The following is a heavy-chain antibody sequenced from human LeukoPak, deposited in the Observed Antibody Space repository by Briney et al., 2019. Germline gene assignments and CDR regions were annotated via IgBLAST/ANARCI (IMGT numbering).Heavy chain of an antibody. D-gene: IGHD3-10*01. CDR2: ISSSSSYI. Sequence: GGSLRLSCAASGFTFSSYSMNWVRQAPGKGLEWVSSISSSSSYIYYADSVKGRFTISRDNAKNLLYLQMDSLRAEDTAVYYCASVFDYYGSGSYDYWGQGTLVTVSS. CDR1: GFTFSSYS. J-gene: IGHJ4*02. V-gene: IGHV3-21*01. CDR3: ASVFDYYGSGSYDY.